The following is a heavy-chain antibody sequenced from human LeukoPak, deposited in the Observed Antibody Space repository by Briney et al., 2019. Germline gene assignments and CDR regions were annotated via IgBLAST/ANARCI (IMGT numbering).Heavy chain of an antibody. V-gene: IGHV3-21*01. CDR3: ARVGGSSWTTYYFDY. CDR1: GFTFSSYG. D-gene: IGHD6-13*01. J-gene: IGHJ4*02. CDR2: ISSSSSYI. Sequence: AGGSLRLSCAASGFTFSSYGMHWVRQAPGKGLEWVSSISSSSSYIYYADSVKGRFTISRDNAKNSLYLQMNSLRAEDTAVYYCARVGGSSWTTYYFDYWGQGTLVTVSS.